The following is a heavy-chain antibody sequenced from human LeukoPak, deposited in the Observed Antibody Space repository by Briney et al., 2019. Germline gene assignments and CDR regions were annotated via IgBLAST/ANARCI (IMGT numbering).Heavy chain of an antibody. D-gene: IGHD3-10*01. V-gene: IGHV3-21*01. CDR2: INSDSNYI. CDR1: GFTFSSYA. J-gene: IGHJ3*02. Sequence: GGSLRLSCAASGFTFSSYAVSWVRQAPGKGLEWVSSINSDSNYIYYADSVQGRFTISRDNAKNSLYLQMNSLRAEDTAVYYCAVAYYYGSGDAFDIWGQGTKVTVSS. CDR3: AVAYYYGSGDAFDI.